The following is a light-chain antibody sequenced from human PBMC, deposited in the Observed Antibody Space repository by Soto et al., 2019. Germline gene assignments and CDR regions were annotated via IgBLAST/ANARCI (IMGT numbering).Light chain of an antibody. J-gene: IGKJ4*01. CDR1: QSVSSSY. CDR2: GAS. CDR3: QQYATSPLT. Sequence: EIVLTQSPGTLSLSPGERATLSCRASQSVSSSYLAWYQQKPGQAPKLIIFGASIRATDVPDRFSGSGSGTDFTLTITRVEPEDFAVYYCQQYATSPLTFGGGTKADIK. V-gene: IGKV3-20*01.